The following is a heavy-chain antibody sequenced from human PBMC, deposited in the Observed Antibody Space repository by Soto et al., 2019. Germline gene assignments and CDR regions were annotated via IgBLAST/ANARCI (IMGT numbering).Heavy chain of an antibody. CDR3: ARALVLMVLGNNWFDP. Sequence: SETLSLTCTVSGGSISSGGYYWSWIRQHPGKGLEWIGYIYYSGSTYYNPSLKSRVTISVDTSKNQFSLKLSSVTAADTAVYYCARALVLMVLGNNWFDPWGQGTLVTVSS. J-gene: IGHJ5*02. V-gene: IGHV4-31*03. CDR1: GGSISSGGYY. D-gene: IGHD2-8*01. CDR2: IYYSGST.